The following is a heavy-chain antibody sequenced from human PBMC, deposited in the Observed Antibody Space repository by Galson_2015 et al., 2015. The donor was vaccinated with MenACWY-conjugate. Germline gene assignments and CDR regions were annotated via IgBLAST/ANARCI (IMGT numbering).Heavy chain of an antibody. CDR3: AKVRMATFPGHYFDY. Sequence: SLRLSCAASGFTFSSYAMSWVRQAPGKGLEWVSGISDSGDRRYYADSVRGRFTISRDNSKSTLYLQMNSLRAEDTAVYYCAKVRMATFPGHYFDYWGQGTLVTVSS. D-gene: IGHD5-24*01. J-gene: IGHJ4*02. CDR2: ISDSGDRR. V-gene: IGHV3-23*01. CDR1: GFTFSSYA.